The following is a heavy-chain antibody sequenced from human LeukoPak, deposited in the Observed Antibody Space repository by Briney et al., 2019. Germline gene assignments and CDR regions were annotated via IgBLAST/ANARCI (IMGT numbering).Heavy chain of an antibody. D-gene: IGHD2-15*01. CDR3: ARVTSDVVGAVGAAWGFDY. J-gene: IGHJ4*02. V-gene: IGHV4-61*01. CDR1: GGSISSGSYY. CDR2: IYYSGST. Sequence: PSETLSLTCAVSGGSISSGSYYWSWIRQPPGKGLEWIGYIYYSGSTNYNPSLKSRVTISVDTSKNQFSLKLSSVTAADTAVYYCARVTSDVVGAVGAAWGFDYWGQGTLVTVSS.